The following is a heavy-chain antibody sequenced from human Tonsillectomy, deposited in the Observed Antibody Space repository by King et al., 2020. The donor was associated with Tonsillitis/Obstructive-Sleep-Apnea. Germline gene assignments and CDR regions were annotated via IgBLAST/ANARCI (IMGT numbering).Heavy chain of an antibody. Sequence: QLVQSGGGLVQPGGSLRLSCAASGFTFRSYSMNWVRQAPGKGLEWVSYISSSSSTIYYADSVKGRFTISRDNAKNSLYLQMNSLRDEDTAVYYCARSTYYDFWSGYSASYWYFDLWGRGTLVTVSS. CDR2: ISSSSSTI. CDR1: GFTFRSYS. J-gene: IGHJ2*01. V-gene: IGHV3-48*02. CDR3: ARSTYYDFWSGYSASYWYFDL. D-gene: IGHD3-3*01.